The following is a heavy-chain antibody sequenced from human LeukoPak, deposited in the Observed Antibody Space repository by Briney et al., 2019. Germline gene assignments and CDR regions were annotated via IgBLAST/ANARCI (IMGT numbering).Heavy chain of an antibody. D-gene: IGHD6-13*01. CDR3: ASHAEKGYSSSWSYFDY. Sequence: SETLSFPSTFSGGSFPISFYYWAWVRQPPGRGLEWIGSFYYSGSTYYNPSLKTRVTISVETSKNQFSLDLSSVTAADTAVYFCASHAEKGYSSSWSYFDYWGQGILVIVSS. CDR1: GGSFPISFYY. CDR2: FYYSGST. V-gene: IGHV4-39*01. J-gene: IGHJ4*02.